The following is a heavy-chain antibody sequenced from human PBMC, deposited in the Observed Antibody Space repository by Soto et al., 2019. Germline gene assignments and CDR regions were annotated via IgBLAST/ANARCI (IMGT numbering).Heavy chain of an antibody. Sequence: QVQLVQSGAEVKKPGSSVKVSCKASGGTFRSYAISWVRQAPGQGLEWMGGIIPIFGTTNYAQKFQGRVTITADESTSTADMELSSLRSEDTAVYYCARVVTVVKSFHYWYFDLWGRGTLVTVSS. CDR3: ARVVTVVKSFHYWYFDL. V-gene: IGHV1-69*12. D-gene: IGHD2-15*01. J-gene: IGHJ2*01. CDR2: IIPIFGTT. CDR1: GGTFRSYA.